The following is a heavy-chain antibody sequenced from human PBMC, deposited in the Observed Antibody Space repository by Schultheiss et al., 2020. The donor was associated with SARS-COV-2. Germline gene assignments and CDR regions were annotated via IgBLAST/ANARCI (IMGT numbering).Heavy chain of an antibody. D-gene: IGHD3-22*01. CDR1: GFTFSSYA. Sequence: GGSLRLSCAASGFTFSSYAMSWVRQAPGKGLEWVSAISSSSSYIYYADSVKGRFTISRDNAKNSLYLQMNSLRAEDTAVYYCAKGAYYDSSGPSARDAFDIWGQGTMVTVSS. CDR3: AKGAYYDSSGPSARDAFDI. CDR2: ISSSSSYI. J-gene: IGHJ3*02. V-gene: IGHV3-21*01.